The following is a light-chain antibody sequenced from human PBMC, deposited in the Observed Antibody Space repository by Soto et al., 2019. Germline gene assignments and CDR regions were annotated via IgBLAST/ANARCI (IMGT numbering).Light chain of an antibody. CDR3: SSYTSNSTLV. Sequence: QSALTQPASVSGSPGQSITISCTGTSSDVGAYDYVSWYQKHPDKAPKLMIFEVSDRPSGVSNRFSGSNSGNTASLTISGLQAEDEADYFCSSYTSNSTLVFGGGTKLTVL. CDR1: SSDVGAYDY. J-gene: IGLJ3*02. V-gene: IGLV2-14*01. CDR2: EVS.